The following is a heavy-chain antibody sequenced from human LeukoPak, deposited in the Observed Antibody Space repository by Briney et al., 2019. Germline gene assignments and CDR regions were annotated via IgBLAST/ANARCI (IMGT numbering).Heavy chain of an antibody. D-gene: IGHD6-6*01. CDR3: ARKGQLVRGYNWFDP. V-gene: IGHV4-4*07. CDR1: GGSISSYY. CDR2: IYTSGST. Sequence: SETLSLTCTVSGGSISSYYWSWIRQPAGKGLEWIGRIYTSGSTNYNPSLKSRVTMSVDTSKNQFSLKLSSVTAADTAVYYCARKGQLVRGYNWFDPWGQGTLVTVSS. J-gene: IGHJ5*02.